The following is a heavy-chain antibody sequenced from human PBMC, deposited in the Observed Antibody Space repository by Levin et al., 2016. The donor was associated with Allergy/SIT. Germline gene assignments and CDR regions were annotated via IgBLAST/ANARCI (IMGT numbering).Heavy chain of an antibody. J-gene: IGHJ4*02. D-gene: IGHD6-19*01. CDR2: IYSGGST. CDR1: GFTVSSNY. V-gene: IGHV3-53*01. Sequence: GESLKISCAASGFTVSSNYMSWVRQAPGKGLEWVSVIYSGGSTYYADSVKGRFTISRDNSKNTLYLQMNSLRAEDTAVYYCRVYSSGWWRGYYFDYWGQGTLVTVSS. CDR3: RVYSSGWWRGYYFDY.